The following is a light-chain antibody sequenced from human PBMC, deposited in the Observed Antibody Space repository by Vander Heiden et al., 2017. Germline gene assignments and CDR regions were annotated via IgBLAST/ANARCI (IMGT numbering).Light chain of an antibody. V-gene: IGLV7-43*01. CDR3: LLYYSGIWV. Sequence: QTVVTQEPSLTVSPGGTVTLTCASSTGAVTSAHYPNWFQREPGQAPRALIYSTSNKNSWTPARFSGSLLGGKAALTLSNVQPEDEADYYCLLYYSGIWVFGGGTKLTVL. J-gene: IGLJ3*02. CDR1: TGAVTSAHY. CDR2: STS.